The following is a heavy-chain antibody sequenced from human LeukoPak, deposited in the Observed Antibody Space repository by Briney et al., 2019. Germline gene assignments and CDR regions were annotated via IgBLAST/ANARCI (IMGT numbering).Heavy chain of an antibody. V-gene: IGHV4-39*07. J-gene: IGHJ4*02. D-gene: IGHD1-26*01. CDR3: ATTTIRLGY. CDR1: GGSISSSSHY. Sequence: SSETLSLTCTVSGGSISSSSHYWGWIRQPPGKGLEWIGSMYYRGSTYHNPSLKSRVTISVDTSKNQFSLKLSSVTAADTAVYYCATTTIRLGYWGQGTLVTVSS. CDR2: MYYRGST.